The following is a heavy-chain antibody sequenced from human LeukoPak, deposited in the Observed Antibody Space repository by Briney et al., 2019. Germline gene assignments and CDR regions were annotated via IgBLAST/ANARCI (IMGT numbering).Heavy chain of an antibody. Sequence: PSETLSLTCTVSGGSISSSSYYSGWIRQPPGKGLEWIGSIYYSGSTYYNPSLKSRVTISVDTSKNQFSLKPSSVTAADTAVYYCARLAYCGGDCYWVEDFDYWGQGTLVTVSS. J-gene: IGHJ4*02. CDR1: GGSISSSSYY. D-gene: IGHD2-21*01. V-gene: IGHV4-39*01. CDR3: ARLAYCGGDCYWVEDFDY. CDR2: IYYSGST.